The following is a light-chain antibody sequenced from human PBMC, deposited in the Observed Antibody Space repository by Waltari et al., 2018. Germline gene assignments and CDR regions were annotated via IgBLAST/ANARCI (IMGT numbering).Light chain of an antibody. J-gene: IGKJ1*01. CDR1: QSISRY. CDR2: DAS. Sequence: IVLTQSPATLSLSPGKRAALSCRASQSISRYLAWYQQKPGQAPKLLIYDASNRATGIPARFSGSGSGTEFTLSITTLQPEDFAVYYCQQRDNWPRTFGQGTRVEV. CDR3: QQRDNWPRT. V-gene: IGKV3-11*01.